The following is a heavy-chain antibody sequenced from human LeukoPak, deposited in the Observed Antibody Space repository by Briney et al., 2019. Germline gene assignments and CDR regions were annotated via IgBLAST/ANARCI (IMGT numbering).Heavy chain of an antibody. D-gene: IGHD2-21*01. V-gene: IGHV4-61*09. Sequence: PSETLSLTCSVSGGSISSPDYYWSWFRQPAGKGLEWIGHISSSGSTNYNPSLNSRVTISVDTSKNQFSLRVNSVTAADTAVYYCARSGRGDHSDAFDIWGQGTMVTVSS. CDR2: ISSSGST. CDR3: ARSGRGDHSDAFDI. CDR1: GGSISSPDYY. J-gene: IGHJ3*02.